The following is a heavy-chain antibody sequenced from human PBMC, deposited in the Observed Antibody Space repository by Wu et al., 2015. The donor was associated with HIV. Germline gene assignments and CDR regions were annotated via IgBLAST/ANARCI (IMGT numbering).Heavy chain of an antibody. V-gene: IGHV1-69*04. CDR1: GGTFSSYA. J-gene: IGHJ3*02. CDR2: IIPIFGNT. CDR3: ARDLRPYGDLDI. D-gene: IGHD4-17*01. Sequence: QVQLVQSGAEVKKPGSSVKVSCKASGGTFSSYAISWVRQAPGQGLEWMGRIIPIFGNTNYAQKLQGRVTMTTDTSTSTAYMELRSLRSDDTAVYYCARDLRPYGDLDIWGQGTMVTVSS.